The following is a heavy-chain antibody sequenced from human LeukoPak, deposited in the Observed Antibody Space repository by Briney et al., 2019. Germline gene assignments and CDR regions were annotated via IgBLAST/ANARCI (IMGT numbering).Heavy chain of an antibody. CDR3: ASDYYYDSSGYLGY. V-gene: IGHV3-21*01. D-gene: IGHD3-22*01. CDR1: GFIFSSYN. J-gene: IGHJ4*02. Sequence: KPGGSLRLSCAASGFIFSSYNMNWVRQAPGKGLEWVSSISSSSSYIYYADSVKGRFTVSRDNAKNSLYLQMNSLRAEDTAVYYCASDYYYDSSGYLGYWAQGTLVTVSS. CDR2: ISSSSSYI.